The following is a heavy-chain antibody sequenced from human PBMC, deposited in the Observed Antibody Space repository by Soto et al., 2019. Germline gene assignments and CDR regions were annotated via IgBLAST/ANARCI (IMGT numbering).Heavy chain of an antibody. CDR1: GGTFSSYA. CDR3: ARGRVGATTSTPFDY. Sequence: QVQLVQSGAEVKKPGSSVKVSCKASGGTFSSYAITGVRQAPGQGLEWMGGIIPIFGTANYAHKFQGSVPITADKSTSTAYMELSSLRAEDTAVYYCARGRVGATTSTPFDYWGQGTLVTVSS. CDR2: IIPIFGTA. D-gene: IGHD1-26*01. J-gene: IGHJ4*02. V-gene: IGHV1-69*06.